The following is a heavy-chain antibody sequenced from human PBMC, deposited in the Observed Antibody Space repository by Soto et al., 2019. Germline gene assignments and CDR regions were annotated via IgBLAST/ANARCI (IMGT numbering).Heavy chain of an antibody. V-gene: IGHV3-21*01. CDR3: SRDSLVGSGYLLDS. Sequence: XGSLRLSCVASGFTFSSYNVNWVRQAPGKGLEWVSSISTNSRYIYFRDSVKGRFTISRDNAKNSLYLQMNSLRAEDTAVYFCSRDSLVGSGYLLDSLGQGTLVTVSS. J-gene: IGHJ4*02. D-gene: IGHD5-12*01. CDR2: ISTNSRYI. CDR1: GFTFSSYN.